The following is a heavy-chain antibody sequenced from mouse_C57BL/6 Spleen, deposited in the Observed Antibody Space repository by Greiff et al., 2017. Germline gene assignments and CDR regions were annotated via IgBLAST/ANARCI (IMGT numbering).Heavy chain of an antibody. CDR3: ASNDSYYAMDY. CDR1: GYTFTDYN. D-gene: IGHD2-3*01. J-gene: IGHJ4*01. CDR2: INPNNGCT. Sequence: VQLQQSGPELVKPGASVKIPCKASGYTFTDYNMDWVKQSPGKSLEWIGDINPNNGCTIYNQKFKGKATLTVDKSSSTVYMVLSRLTSEDSAVYFCASNDSYYAMDYWGQGTSVTVSA. V-gene: IGHV1-18*01.